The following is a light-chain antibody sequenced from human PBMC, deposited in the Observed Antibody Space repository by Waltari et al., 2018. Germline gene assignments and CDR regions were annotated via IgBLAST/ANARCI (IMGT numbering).Light chain of an antibody. J-gene: IGLJ3*02. CDR3: SAYTRSITYVM. CDR1: SSDVGTYNY. Sequence: QSALTQPASVSGSPGQSITISCTGTSSDVGTYNYVSWYQLHPGKAPKLILYDVRQRPSGVSSRFSGSKSGNTASLAISGLQAEDEADYYGSAYTRSITYVMFGGGTKLTVL. V-gene: IGLV2-14*03. CDR2: DVR.